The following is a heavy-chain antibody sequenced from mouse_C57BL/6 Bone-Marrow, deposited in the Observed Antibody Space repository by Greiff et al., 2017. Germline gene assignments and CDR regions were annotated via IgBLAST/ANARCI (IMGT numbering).Heavy chain of an antibody. CDR1: GFTFTSYW. J-gene: IGHJ1*03. V-gene: IGHV1-72*01. CDR2: IDRNSGGT. CDR3: AHSNYFYWYVAV. Sequence: QVQLQQPGAELVKPGASVKLSCKTSGFTFTSYWMYWVKQRPGRGLEWIGRIDRNSGGTKYNEKFKSKATLTVDKPSSTAYKQLSSLTSEDSAVYYCAHSNYFYWYVAVCGTGTTVTGSS. D-gene: IGHD2-5*01.